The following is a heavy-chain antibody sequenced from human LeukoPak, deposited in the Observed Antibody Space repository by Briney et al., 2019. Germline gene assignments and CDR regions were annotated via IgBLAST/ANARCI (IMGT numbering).Heavy chain of an antibody. CDR3: ARSPNFGDYRTRVVYYYGMDV. Sequence: PGGSLRLSCAASGFTFSSYAMSWVRQAPGKGLEWVSAISGSGGSTYYADSAKGRFTISRDNSKNTLYLQMNSLRAEDTAVYYCARSPNFGDYRTRVVYYYGMDVWGQGTTVTVSS. CDR1: GFTFSSYA. CDR2: ISGSGGST. D-gene: IGHD4-17*01. J-gene: IGHJ6*02. V-gene: IGHV3-23*01.